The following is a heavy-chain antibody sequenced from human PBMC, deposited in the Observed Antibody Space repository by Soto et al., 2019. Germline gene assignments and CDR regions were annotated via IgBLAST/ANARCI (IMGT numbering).Heavy chain of an antibody. Sequence: PSDSLSLTCTVSGGSISNAAYSWRWIRQPPGKGLEWIGYIYPSGMPFYNPSLRSRVTISIDRSNDQFSLNLKSVTAADTAVYYCARERGGYGLFDSWGQGTLVTVSS. V-gene: IGHV4-30-2*01. CDR3: ARERGGYGLFDS. D-gene: IGHD5-18*01. CDR2: IYPSGMP. CDR1: GGSISNAAYS. J-gene: IGHJ4*02.